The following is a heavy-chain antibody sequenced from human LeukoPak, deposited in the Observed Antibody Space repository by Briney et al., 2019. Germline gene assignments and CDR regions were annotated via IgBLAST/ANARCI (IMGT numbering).Heavy chain of an antibody. CDR3: WIHWSNFDY. V-gene: IGHV1-24*01. CDR1: GYTLTELS. J-gene: IGHJ4*02. D-gene: IGHD2-8*02. Sequence: ASVKVSCKVSGYTLTELSMHWVRQAPGKGLEWMGGFDPEDGETIYAQKFQGRVTITTDESTSTAYMELSSLRSEDTAVYYCWIHWSNFDYWGQGTLVTVSS. CDR2: FDPEDGET.